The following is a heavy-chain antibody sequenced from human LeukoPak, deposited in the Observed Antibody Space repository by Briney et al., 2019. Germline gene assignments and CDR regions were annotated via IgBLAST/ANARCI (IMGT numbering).Heavy chain of an antibody. CDR1: GFTFSSYV. Sequence: GGSLRLSCAAAGFTFSSYVMHWVRQAPGKGLEWVAVISYDGSNKYYADSVKGRFTISRDNSKNTLYLQMNSLRPEDTAVYYCAILRWGYWGQGTLVTVSS. CDR2: ISYDGSNK. J-gene: IGHJ4*02. D-gene: IGHD4-23*01. V-gene: IGHV3-30*03. CDR3: AILRWGY.